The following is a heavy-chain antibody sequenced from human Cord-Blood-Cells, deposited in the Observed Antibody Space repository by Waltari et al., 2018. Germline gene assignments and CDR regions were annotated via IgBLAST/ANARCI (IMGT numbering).Heavy chain of an antibody. D-gene: IGHD2-2*03. CDR2: IYWNDVK. CDR3: AHSAPLDHDAFDT. J-gene: IGHJ3*02. V-gene: IGHV2-5*01. Sequence: QISLKESRPTLVKPIQTLTLTCTVSGFPLSPSGVCVSWIRQPPGTALEWLALIYWNDVKRHSPSLKSRLTITKDTSKNQVVLTMSNIDPVDTATYYCAHSAPLDHDAFDTWGQGTMVTVSS. CDR1: GFPLSPSGVC.